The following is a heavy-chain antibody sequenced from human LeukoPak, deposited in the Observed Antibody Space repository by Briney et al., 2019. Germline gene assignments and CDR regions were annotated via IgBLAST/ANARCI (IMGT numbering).Heavy chain of an antibody. Sequence: SSETLSLTCTVSGGSFSSYYWSWIRQPPGKGLEWIGYIYYSGGTNYNPSLKSRVTISLDTSKNQFSLKLSSVTAADTAVYYCARSELLWFGGVNSGFDYWGQGTLVTVSS. D-gene: IGHD3-10*01. CDR2: IYYSGGT. CDR3: ARSELLWFGGVNSGFDY. CDR1: GGSFSSYY. V-gene: IGHV4-59*01. J-gene: IGHJ4*02.